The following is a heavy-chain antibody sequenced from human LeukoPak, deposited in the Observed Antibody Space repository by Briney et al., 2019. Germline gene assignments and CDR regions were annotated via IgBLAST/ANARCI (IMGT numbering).Heavy chain of an antibody. D-gene: IGHD3-22*01. V-gene: IGHV3-9*01. CDR2: ISWNSGSI. CDR3: AKHRFESGGYHSTD. J-gene: IGHJ4*02. Sequence: GGSLRLSCAAFGFPFGDYYMTWIRQAPGKGLEWVSGISWNSGSIGYADSVKGRFTISRDNAKNSLYLQMNSLRDEDTAVYYCAKHRFESGGYHSTDWGQETLVTVSS. CDR1: GFPFGDYY.